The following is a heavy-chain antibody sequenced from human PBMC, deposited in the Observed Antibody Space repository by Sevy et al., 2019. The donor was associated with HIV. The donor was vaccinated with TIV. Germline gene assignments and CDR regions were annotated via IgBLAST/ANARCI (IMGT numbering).Heavy chain of an antibody. D-gene: IGHD4-17*01. J-gene: IGHJ2*01. CDR1: GFTFSNVW. V-gene: IGHV3-15*01. CDR2: IQSKSEGGTT. CDR3: TTMMRLYGDPNYCYFDL. Sequence: GGSLRLSCAASGFTFSNVWTSWVRQASGKGLEWVGRIQSKSEGGTTDYAAPVKGRFSISRDESSDTLYLQMNSLKTEDTAVYYCTTMMRLYGDPNYCYFDLWGRGTLVTVS.